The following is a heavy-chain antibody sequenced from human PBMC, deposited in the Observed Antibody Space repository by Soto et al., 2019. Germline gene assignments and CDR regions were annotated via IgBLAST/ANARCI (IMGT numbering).Heavy chain of an antibody. D-gene: IGHD6-13*01. CDR1: GFTISSYA. Sequence: PGGSLRLSCAASGFTISSYAMSWVRQAPGKGLEWVSAISGSGGSTYYADSVKGRFTISRDNSKNTLYLQMNSLRAEDTAVYYCAKEEQQLVRQPDAFDIWGQGTMVTVSS. CDR2: ISGSGGST. CDR3: AKEEQQLVRQPDAFDI. V-gene: IGHV3-23*01. J-gene: IGHJ3*02.